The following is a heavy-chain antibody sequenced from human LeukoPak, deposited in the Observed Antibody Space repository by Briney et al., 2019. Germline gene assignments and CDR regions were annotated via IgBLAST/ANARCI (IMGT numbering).Heavy chain of an antibody. CDR2: ISYDGSNK. CDR1: GFTFSSYG. J-gene: IGHJ4*02. CDR3: AKDLNAYSSSSGVVDY. V-gene: IGHV3-30*18. D-gene: IGHD6-6*01. Sequence: PGGSLRLSCAASGFTFSSYGMHWVRQAPGKGLEWVAVISYDGSNKYYADSVKGRFTISRDNSKNTLYLQMNSLRAEDTAVYYCAKDLNAYSSSSGVVDYWGQGTLVTVSS.